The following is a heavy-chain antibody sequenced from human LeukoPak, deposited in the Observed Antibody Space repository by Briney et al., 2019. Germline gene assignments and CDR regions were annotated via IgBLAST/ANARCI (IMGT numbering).Heavy chain of an antibody. CDR3: GRDGGGDYYYYYMDV. Sequence: SVKVSCKASGGTFSSYAISWVRQAPGQGLEWMGGIIPIFGTANYAQKFQGRVTITTDESTGTAYMELSSLRSEDTAVYYCGRDGGGDYYYYYMDVWGKGTTVTVSS. CDR1: GGTFSSYA. J-gene: IGHJ6*03. V-gene: IGHV1-69*05. CDR2: IIPIFGTA. D-gene: IGHD3-16*01.